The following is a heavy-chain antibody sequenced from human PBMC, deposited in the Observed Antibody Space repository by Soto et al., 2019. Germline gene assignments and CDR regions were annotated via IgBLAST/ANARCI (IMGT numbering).Heavy chain of an antibody. CDR3: ARDFVGASGWSDY. V-gene: IGHV3-21*01. CDR2: ISSSSSYI. D-gene: IGHD1-26*01. J-gene: IGHJ4*02. Sequence: EVQLVESGGGLVKPGGSLRLSCAASGFTFSSYSMNWVRQAPGKGLEWVSSISSSSSYIYYADSVKGRFTISRDNAKNSLYLQMNSLRAEDTAVYYCARDFVGASGWSDYWGQGTLVTVSS. CDR1: GFTFSSYS.